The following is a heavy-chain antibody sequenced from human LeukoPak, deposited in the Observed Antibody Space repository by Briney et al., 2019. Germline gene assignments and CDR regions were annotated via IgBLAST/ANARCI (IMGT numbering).Heavy chain of an antibody. Sequence: GESLKISFKGSGXSFTTYCISWVRQMPGKGLEWMGRIDPSDSYTNYSPSFQGHVTISADNSISTVYLQWSSLKASDTAKYYCARHGGGSYYYFDYWGQGTLVTVSA. CDR1: GXSFTTYC. J-gene: IGHJ4*02. CDR3: ARHGGGSYYYFDY. D-gene: IGHD1-26*01. V-gene: IGHV5-10-1*01. CDR2: IDPSDSYT.